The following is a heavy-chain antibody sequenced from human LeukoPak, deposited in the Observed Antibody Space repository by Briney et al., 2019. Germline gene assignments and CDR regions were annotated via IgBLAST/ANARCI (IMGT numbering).Heavy chain of an antibody. D-gene: IGHD4-17*01. Sequence: GRSLRLSCAASGFTFSSYGMHWVRQAPGKGLEWVAVISYDGSNKYYADSVKGRFTISRDNSKNTLYLQMNSLRAEDTAVYYCAKKNIDYGDYEGAFDIWGQGTMATVSS. CDR2: ISYDGSNK. V-gene: IGHV3-30*18. J-gene: IGHJ3*02. CDR1: GFTFSSYG. CDR3: AKKNIDYGDYEGAFDI.